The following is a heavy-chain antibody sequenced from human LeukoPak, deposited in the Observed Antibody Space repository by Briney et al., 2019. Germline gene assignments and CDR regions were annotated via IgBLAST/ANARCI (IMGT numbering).Heavy chain of an antibody. J-gene: IGHJ4*02. CDR1: GYTFTDYY. Sequence: GASVKVSCKVSGYTFTDYYMHGVQQAPGKGLEWMGLVDPEDGETIYAEKFQGRVTITADTSTDTAYMELSSLRSEDTAVYYCATGLGDFWNFDYWGQGTLVTVSS. V-gene: IGHV1-69-2*01. CDR2: VDPEDGET. CDR3: ATGLGDFWNFDY. D-gene: IGHD4-17*01.